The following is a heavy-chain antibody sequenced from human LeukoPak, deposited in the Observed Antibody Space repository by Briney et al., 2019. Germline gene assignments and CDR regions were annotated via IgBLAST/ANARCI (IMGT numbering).Heavy chain of an antibody. CDR1: GFTFSSYS. V-gene: IGHV3-21*01. CDR2: ISSSTSYI. Sequence: GGSLRLSCAASGFTFSSYSMNWVRQAPGRGLEWISFISSSTSYIYYADSLKGRFTISRDNAKNSLYLQMNSLRAEDTAVYYCAKTDYWGQGTLVTVSS. CDR3: AKTDY. J-gene: IGHJ4*02.